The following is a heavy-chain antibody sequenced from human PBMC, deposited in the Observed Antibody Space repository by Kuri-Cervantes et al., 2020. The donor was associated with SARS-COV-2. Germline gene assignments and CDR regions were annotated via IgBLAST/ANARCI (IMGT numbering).Heavy chain of an antibody. CDR1: GFTFSSYG. CDR2: IRYDGSNK. Sequence: GGSLRLSCAASGFTFSSYGMHWVRQAPGKGLEWVAFIRYDGSNKYYADSVKGRFTISRDNAKNSLYLQMNSLRAEDTAVYYCARFLYSSGPRDYWGQGTLVTVSS. J-gene: IGHJ4*02. D-gene: IGHD6-19*01. V-gene: IGHV3-30*02. CDR3: ARFLYSSGPRDY.